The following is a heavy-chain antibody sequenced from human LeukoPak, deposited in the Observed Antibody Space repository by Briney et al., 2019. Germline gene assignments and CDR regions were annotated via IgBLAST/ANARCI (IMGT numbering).Heavy chain of an antibody. CDR3: ARDQVPPPTLETTTSGSYPI. J-gene: IGHJ4*02. V-gene: IGHV1-69*04. CDR1: GGTFSSYA. Sequence: ASVKVSCKASGGTFSSYAISWVRQAPGQGLEWMGRIIPILGIANYAQKFQGRVTITADKSTSTAYMELSSLRSEDTAVYYCARDQVPPPTLETTTSGSYPIWGQGTLVTVSS. CDR2: IIPILGIA. D-gene: IGHD1-26*01.